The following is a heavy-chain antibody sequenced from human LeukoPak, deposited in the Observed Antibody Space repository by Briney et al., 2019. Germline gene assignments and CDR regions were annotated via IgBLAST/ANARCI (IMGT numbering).Heavy chain of an antibody. CDR1: GGSISSYY. V-gene: IGHV4-59*01. Sequence: PSETLSLTCTVSGGSISSYYWSWIRPPPGEGREWIGYIYYSGSTNYNPSLKSRVTISVDTSKNQFSLKLSSVTAADTAVYYCARGSGDWFSPYYFDYWGQGTLVTVSS. CDR3: ARGSGDWFSPYYFDY. J-gene: IGHJ4*02. D-gene: IGHD3/OR15-3a*01. CDR2: IYYSGST.